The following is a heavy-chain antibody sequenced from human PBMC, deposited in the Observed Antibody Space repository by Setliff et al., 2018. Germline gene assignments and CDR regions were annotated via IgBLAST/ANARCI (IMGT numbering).Heavy chain of an antibody. J-gene: IGHJ6*03. V-gene: IGHV4-39*07. CDR3: ARAEYYYGSGSFHPYYMDV. CDR1: GGSISSSSYY. Sequence: PSETLSLTCTVSGGSISSSSYYWGWIRQPPGKGLERIGSIYYSGSTYYNPSLKSRVTISVDTSKNQFSLKLSSVTAADTAVYYCARAEYYYGSGSFHPYYMDVWGQGTTVTVSS. CDR2: IYYSGST. D-gene: IGHD3-10*01.